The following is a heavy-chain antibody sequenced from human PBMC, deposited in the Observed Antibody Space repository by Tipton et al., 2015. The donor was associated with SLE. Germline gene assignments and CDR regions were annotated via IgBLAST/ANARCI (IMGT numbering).Heavy chain of an antibody. CDR3: ARGGSRHFSD. CDR2: IISSTI. Sequence: SLRLSCAASGFTFSDYYMNWVRQAPGKGLEWVSSIISSTIYYADSVKGRVTFSRDNAKNSLDLQMNGLRAEDTAVYYCARGGSRHFSDWGQGTLVTVSS. V-gene: IGHV3-69-1*01. D-gene: IGHD3-9*01. J-gene: IGHJ4*02. CDR1: GFTFSDYY.